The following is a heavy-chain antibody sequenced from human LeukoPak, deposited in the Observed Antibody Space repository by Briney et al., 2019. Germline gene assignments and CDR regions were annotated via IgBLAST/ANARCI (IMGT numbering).Heavy chain of an antibody. CDR3: ARQYCSSTSCQFVGHGMDV. J-gene: IGHJ6*02. Sequence: GASVKVSCKASGYTFTSYGINWVRQATGQGLEWMGWMNPNSGNTGYAQKFQGRVTMTRNTSISTAYMELSSLGSEDTAVYYCARQYCSSTSCQFVGHGMDVWGQGTTVTVSS. CDR1: GYTFTSYG. V-gene: IGHV1-8*02. D-gene: IGHD2-2*01. CDR2: MNPNSGNT.